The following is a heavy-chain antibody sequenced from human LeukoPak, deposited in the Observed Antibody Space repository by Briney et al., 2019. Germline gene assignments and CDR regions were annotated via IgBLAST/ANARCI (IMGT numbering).Heavy chain of an antibody. CDR1: GYTFTSLD. J-gene: IGHJ4*02. D-gene: IGHD5-18*01. CDR3: ASRGYSYRVFDY. CDR2: INTKSGYT. V-gene: IGHV1-8*02. Sequence: ASVKVSCKASGYTFTSLDINWVRQATGQGLEWMGWINTKSGYTGYAQHFQGRVTMTRDTSISTAYMELSRLRSDDTAVYYCASRGYSYRVFDYWGQGTLVTVSS.